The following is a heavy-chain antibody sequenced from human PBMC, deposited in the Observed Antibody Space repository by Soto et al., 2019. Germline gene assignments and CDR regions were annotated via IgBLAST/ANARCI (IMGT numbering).Heavy chain of an antibody. CDR3: ARQSLGDTIIANNWFDP. D-gene: IGHD3-22*01. Sequence: PSETLSLTCTVSGGSISSSSYYWGWIRQPPGKGLEWIGSIYYSGSTYYNPSLKSRVTISVDTSKNQFSLKLSSVTAADTAVYYCARQSLGDTIIANNWFDPWGQGTLVTVSS. CDR2: IYYSGST. CDR1: GGSISSSSYY. V-gene: IGHV4-39*01. J-gene: IGHJ5*02.